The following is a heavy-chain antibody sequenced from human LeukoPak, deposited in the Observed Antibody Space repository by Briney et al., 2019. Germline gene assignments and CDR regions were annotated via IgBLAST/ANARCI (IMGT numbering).Heavy chain of an antibody. V-gene: IGHV4-34*01. J-gene: IGHJ6*03. Sequence: PSETLSLTCAVYGGSFSGYYWSWIRQPPGKGLEWIGEINHSGSTNYNPSPKSRVTISVDTSKNQFSLKLSSVTAADTAVYYCARGPSSSWVYYYYYYMDVWGKGTTVTVSS. CDR2: INHSGST. CDR1: GGSFSGYY. CDR3: ARGPSSSWVYYYYYYMDV. D-gene: IGHD6-6*01.